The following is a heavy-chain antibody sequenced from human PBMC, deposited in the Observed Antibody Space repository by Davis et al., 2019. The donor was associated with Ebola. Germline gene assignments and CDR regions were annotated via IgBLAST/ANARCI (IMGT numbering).Heavy chain of an antibody. D-gene: IGHD2-2*01. CDR1: GYTFTSYA. CDR2: ISAYNGNT. J-gene: IGHJ6*02. V-gene: IGHV1-18*01. Sequence: AASVKVSCKASGYTFTSYAMHWVRQAPGQRLEWMGWISAYNGNTNYAQKLQGRATMTTDTSTSTAYIELRSLRSDDTAVYYCAREGYCSSTSCLYYYYYYGMDVWGQGTTVTVSS. CDR3: AREGYCSSTSCLYYYYYYGMDV.